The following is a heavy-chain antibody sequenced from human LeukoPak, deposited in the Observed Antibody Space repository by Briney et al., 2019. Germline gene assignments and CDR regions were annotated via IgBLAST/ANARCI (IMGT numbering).Heavy chain of an antibody. CDR1: GGSFSGYY. J-gene: IGHJ4*02. Sequence: SETLSLTCAVYGGSFSGYYWSWIRQPPGKGLEWIGEINHSGSTNYNPSLKSRVTISVDTSKNQFSLKLSSVTAADTAVYYYARARITIFGVVRKAHRYYFDYWGQGTLVTVSS. V-gene: IGHV4-34*01. D-gene: IGHD3-3*01. CDR3: ARARITIFGVVRKAHRYYFDY. CDR2: INHSGST.